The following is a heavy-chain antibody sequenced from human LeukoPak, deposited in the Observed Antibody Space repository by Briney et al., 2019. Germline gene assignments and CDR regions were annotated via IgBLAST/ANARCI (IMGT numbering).Heavy chain of an antibody. CDR2: ISGSGGST. CDR1: GFTFSSYA. V-gene: IGHV3-23*01. Sequence: HPGGSLRLSCASSGFTFSSYAMSWVRQAQGKGLEWVSAISGSGGSTYYADSVKGRFTISRDNSKNTLYLQMNSLRAEDTAVYYCAGGDGDYPRDWGQGTLVTVSS. D-gene: IGHD4-17*01. J-gene: IGHJ4*02. CDR3: AGGDGDYPRD.